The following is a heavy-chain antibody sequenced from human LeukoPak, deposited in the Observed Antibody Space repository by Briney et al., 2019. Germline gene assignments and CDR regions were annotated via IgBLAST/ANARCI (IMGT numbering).Heavy chain of an antibody. CDR2: ISSSGSGGNT. CDR3: AKQSAGSAAWYSLHYDF. J-gene: IGHJ4*02. CDR1: GVTLSNYA. V-gene: IGHV3-23*01. Sequence: GGSLRLSCVASGVTLSNYAMSWARQAPGKGLEWVSGISSSGSGGNTYYADSVKGRFTISRDNSKDTLYLQMNGLRAEDTAVYFCAKQSAGSAAWYSLHYDFWGQGTLVTVSS. D-gene: IGHD6-13*01.